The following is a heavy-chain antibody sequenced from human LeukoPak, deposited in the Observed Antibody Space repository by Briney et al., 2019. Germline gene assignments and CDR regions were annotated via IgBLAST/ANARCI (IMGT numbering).Heavy chain of an antibody. CDR2: IYSGGST. Sequence: GGSLRLSCAASGFTVSSNYMSWVRQAPGKGLEWVSVIYSGGSTYYADSVKGRFTISRDNSKNTLYLQMNSLRAEDTAVYYCARAMDYDSKPDAFDIWGQGTMVTVSS. J-gene: IGHJ3*02. V-gene: IGHV3-66*02. D-gene: IGHD3-22*01. CDR1: GFTVSSNY. CDR3: ARAMDYDSKPDAFDI.